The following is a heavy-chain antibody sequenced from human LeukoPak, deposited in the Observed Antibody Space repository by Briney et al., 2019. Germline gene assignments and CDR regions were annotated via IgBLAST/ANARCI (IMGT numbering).Heavy chain of an antibody. CDR3: AKDNRRHYTSGPNPDSLH. CDR1: GFIFNNYA. Sequence: PGGSLRLPCAGSGFIFNNYAMHWVRQPPGKGLERVSGISWNSGSIDYADSVKGRFTISRDNAKNSLYLQMNSLRVEDTAFYYCAKDNRRHYTSGPNPDSLHWGQGALVTVSS. J-gene: IGHJ4*02. CDR2: ISWNSGSI. V-gene: IGHV3-9*01. D-gene: IGHD6-19*01.